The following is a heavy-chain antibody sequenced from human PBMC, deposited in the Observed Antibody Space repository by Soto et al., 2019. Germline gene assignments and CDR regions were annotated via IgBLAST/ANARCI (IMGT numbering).Heavy chain of an antibody. V-gene: IGHV4-30-2*01. D-gene: IGHD4-17*01. CDR2: IYDSENT. Sequence: QLKLQESGSGLVKPSQTLSLTCAVSGASISSGDYSWSWIRQPPGKGLECIGYIYDSENTYYNPSHKSQVTIAVDRSKNQFSLKLNSVTAADTAVYYCARIYGDYYFDSWGQGILVTVSS. CDR1: GASISSGDYS. J-gene: IGHJ4*02. CDR3: ARIYGDYYFDS.